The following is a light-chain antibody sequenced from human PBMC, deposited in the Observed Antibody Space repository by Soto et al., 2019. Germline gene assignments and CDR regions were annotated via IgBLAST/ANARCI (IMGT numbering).Light chain of an antibody. CDR2: DAS. Sequence: IQMTQSPSSLSASVGDRLSITCRASQVITNDLGWYQQKPGKAPKLLIYDASNLESGVPSRFSGSGSGTEFTLTISSLQPDDFATYYCQQYNSYPITFGQGTRLEIK. V-gene: IGKV1-17*01. J-gene: IGKJ5*01. CDR1: QVITND. CDR3: QQYNSYPIT.